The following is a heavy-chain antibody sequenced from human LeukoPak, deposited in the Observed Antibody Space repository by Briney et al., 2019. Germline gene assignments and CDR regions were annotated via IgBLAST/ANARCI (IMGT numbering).Heavy chain of an antibody. CDR1: GGSISSSSYY. CDR2: IYYSGST. Sequence: PSETLSLTCTVSGGSISSSSYYWGWIRQPPGKGLEWIGSIYYSGSTYYNPSLKSRVTISVDTSKNQFSLKLSSVTAADTAVYYCARVSEPRYYYYYMDVWGKGTTVTVS. J-gene: IGHJ6*03. D-gene: IGHD1-14*01. V-gene: IGHV4-39*01. CDR3: ARVSEPRYYYYYMDV.